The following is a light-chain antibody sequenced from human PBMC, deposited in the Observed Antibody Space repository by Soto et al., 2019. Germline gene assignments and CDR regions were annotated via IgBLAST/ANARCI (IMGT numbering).Light chain of an antibody. CDR1: RSLVHSDGNTY. Sequence: DIVVTQTPLSSPVTLAQPAAISCTTSRSLVHSDGNTYLSWLQQRPGQAPRLLIYKISNRVSGVPSRFSGSGSGTDFVLTISSLQPEDVATYYCLQNNNYPLTFGGGTKVDIK. J-gene: IGKJ4*01. CDR3: LQNNNYPLT. V-gene: IGKV2-24*01. CDR2: KIS.